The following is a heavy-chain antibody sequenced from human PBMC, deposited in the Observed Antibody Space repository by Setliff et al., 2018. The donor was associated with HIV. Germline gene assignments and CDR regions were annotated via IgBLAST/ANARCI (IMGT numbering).Heavy chain of an antibody. CDR3: ARGRGSSSSWPIDY. D-gene: IGHD6-13*01. Sequence: KTSETLSLTCTVSGGSFRHYYWSWIRQPPGKGLEWIGHIYPTGITNYNPSLKSRLTISIDTSKNQFSLKLSSVTAADTAVYFWARGRGSSSSWPIDYWGQGTLVTVSS. CDR2: IYPTGIT. V-gene: IGHV4-4*09. CDR1: GGSFRHYY. J-gene: IGHJ4*02.